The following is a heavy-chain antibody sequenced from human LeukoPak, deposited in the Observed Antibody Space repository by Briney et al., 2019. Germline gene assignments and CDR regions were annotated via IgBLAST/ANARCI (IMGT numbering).Heavy chain of an antibody. J-gene: IGHJ5*02. Sequence: PSETLSLTCAVYGGSFSGYYWSWIRQAPGKGLEWIGEINHSGSTNYNPSLKSRVTISVDTSKNQFSLKLSSVTAADTAVYYCARGSRYGSGSYKWFDPWGQGTLVTVSS. CDR1: GGSFSGYY. CDR3: ARGSRYGSGSYKWFDP. CDR2: INHSGST. D-gene: IGHD3-10*01. V-gene: IGHV4-34*01.